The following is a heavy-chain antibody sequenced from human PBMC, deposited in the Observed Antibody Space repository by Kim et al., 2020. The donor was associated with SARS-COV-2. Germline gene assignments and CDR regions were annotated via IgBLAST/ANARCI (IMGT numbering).Heavy chain of an antibody. CDR2: VYWDDDK. D-gene: IGHD3-9*01. CDR1: GFSLRATGVG. CDR3: AHIEDLYVLTGYDS. Sequence: SGPTLVRPTQTLTLTCTFSGFSLRATGVGVGWIRQSPGKAPDWLAIVYWDDDKRYNPSLVSRLTITKDTSKNQVVLTMTNMYPVDTARYHCAHIEDLYVLTGYDSWGQGLLVTVSS. J-gene: IGHJ5*02. V-gene: IGHV2-5*02.